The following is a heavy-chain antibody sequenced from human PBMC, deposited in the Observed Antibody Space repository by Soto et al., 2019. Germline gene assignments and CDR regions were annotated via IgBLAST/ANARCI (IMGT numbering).Heavy chain of an antibody. J-gene: IGHJ4*02. V-gene: IGHV1-18*01. Sequence: ASVKVSCKASGYSFTSYDISWVRQAPGQGLEWMGWITAFNGNTNYAQRFQDRVTMTRDTSISTAYMELSSLRSEDTAVYYCARDLGDFPVFWGQGTLVTVSS. D-gene: IGHD3-3*01. CDR1: GYSFTSYD. CDR2: ITAFNGNT. CDR3: ARDLGDFPVF.